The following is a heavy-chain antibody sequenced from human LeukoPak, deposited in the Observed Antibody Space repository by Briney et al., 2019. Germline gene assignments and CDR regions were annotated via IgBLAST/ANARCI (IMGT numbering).Heavy chain of an antibody. D-gene: IGHD3-22*01. CDR2: INPNSGGT. CDR3: ARWADYYDSSGYYFDY. CDR1: GYTFTGYY. Sequence: ASVKVSCKASGYTFTGYYMHWVRQAPGQGLEWMGWINPNSGGTNYAQKFQGRVTMTRDTSISTAYMELSRLRSDDTAVYYCARWADYYDSSGYYFDYWGQGTLVTVSS. J-gene: IGHJ4*02. V-gene: IGHV1-2*02.